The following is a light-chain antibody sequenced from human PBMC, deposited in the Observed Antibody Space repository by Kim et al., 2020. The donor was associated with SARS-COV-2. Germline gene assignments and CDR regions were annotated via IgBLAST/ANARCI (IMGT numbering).Light chain of an antibody. Sequence: ADVEGRVTSTCRARQGIVSWLVWYQPRNGKDPPHLIYRASTFESGVPTRCSGSGHVTQSTLPITPLQRDDFVTYYSQQYDNDALTFGGRTTVDI. CDR2: RAS. CDR1: QGIVSW. CDR3: QQYDNDALT. J-gene: IGKJ4*01. V-gene: IGKV1-5*03.